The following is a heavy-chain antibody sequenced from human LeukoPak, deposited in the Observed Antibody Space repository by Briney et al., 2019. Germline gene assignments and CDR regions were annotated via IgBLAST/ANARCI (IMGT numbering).Heavy chain of an antibody. D-gene: IGHD3-22*01. CDR3: ARDSSGYPKPQYYFDY. CDR1: GYTFTSHY. CDR2: INPSGGST. J-gene: IGHJ4*02. V-gene: IGHV1-46*01. Sequence: ASVKVSCKASGYTFTSHYMHWVRQAPGQGLEWMGIINPSGGSTSYAQKFQGRVTMTRDTSTSTVYMELSSLRSEDTAVYYCARDSSGYPKPQYYFDYWGQGTLVTVSS.